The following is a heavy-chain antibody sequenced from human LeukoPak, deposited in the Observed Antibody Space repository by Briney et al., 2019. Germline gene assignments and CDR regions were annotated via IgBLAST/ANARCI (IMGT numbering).Heavy chain of an antibody. D-gene: IGHD2-21*02. CDR3: AKDLLAVTAPKAYFDF. J-gene: IGHJ4*02. CDR1: GFIFSSSG. Sequence: PGGSLILSCTVSGFIFSSSGIHWVRQAPGKGLVWVAGISYDGSEKYYAESVKGRFTISRDYSKTTVYLQMNSLEIEDTAVYYCAKDLLAVTAPKAYFDFWGQGTLVTVSS. CDR2: ISYDGSEK. V-gene: IGHV3-30*18.